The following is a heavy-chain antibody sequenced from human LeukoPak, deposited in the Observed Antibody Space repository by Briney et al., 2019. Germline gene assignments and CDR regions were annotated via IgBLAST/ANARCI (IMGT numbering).Heavy chain of an antibody. CDR1: GFTFSSYA. Sequence: PGRSLRLSCAASGFTFSSYAMHWVRQAPGKGLEWVAVISYDGSNKYYADSVKGRFTISRDNSKNTLYLQMNSLRAEDTAVYYCARGSVGITMIVVVIGAFDIWGQGTMVTVSS. CDR3: ARGSVGITMIVVVIGAFDI. J-gene: IGHJ3*02. D-gene: IGHD3-22*01. V-gene: IGHV3-30*04. CDR2: ISYDGSNK.